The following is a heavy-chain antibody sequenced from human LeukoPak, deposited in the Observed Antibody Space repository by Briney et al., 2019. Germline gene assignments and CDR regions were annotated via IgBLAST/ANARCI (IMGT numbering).Heavy chain of an antibody. CDR1: GGSISTYY. CDR3: ARGRSLTGNDY. CDR2: IYSRGNT. V-gene: IGHV4-4*07. Sequence: PSETLSLTCTVSGGSISTYYWSWIRQPAGKGLEWIGRIYSRGNTNYNPALKSRVTMSVDTSKTQLSLRLSSVTAADTAVYYCARGRSLTGNDYWGQGTLVTVSS. J-gene: IGHJ4*02. D-gene: IGHD1-20*01.